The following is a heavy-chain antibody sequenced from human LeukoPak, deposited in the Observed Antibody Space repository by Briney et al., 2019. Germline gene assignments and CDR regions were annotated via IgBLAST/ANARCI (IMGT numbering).Heavy chain of an antibody. V-gene: IGHV3-9*01. CDR1: GFTFDDYA. D-gene: IGHD1-7*01. CDR3: AKDMFLGGRELGPTIDY. Sequence: PGGSLRLSCAASGFTFDDYAMHWVRQAPGKGLEWVSGISWNSGSIGYADSVKGRFTISRDNAKNSLYLQMNSLRAEDTALYYCAKDMFLGGRELGPTIDYWGQGTLVTVSS. J-gene: IGHJ4*02. CDR2: ISWNSGSI.